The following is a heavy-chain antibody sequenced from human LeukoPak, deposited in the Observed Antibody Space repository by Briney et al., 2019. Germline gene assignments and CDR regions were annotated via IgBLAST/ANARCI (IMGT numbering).Heavy chain of an antibody. CDR3: ARRDCDSIKCRGSNWFDP. D-gene: IGHD3-22*01. Sequence: GGSLRLSCAASGFTFSSYAMHWVRQAPGKGLEWVAVISYDGSNKYYADSVKGRFTISRDNSKNTLYLQMNSLRAEDTAVYYCARRDCDSIKCRGSNWFDPWGQGTLVSVSS. CDR1: GFTFSSYA. J-gene: IGHJ5*02. V-gene: IGHV3-30-3*01. CDR2: ISYDGSNK.